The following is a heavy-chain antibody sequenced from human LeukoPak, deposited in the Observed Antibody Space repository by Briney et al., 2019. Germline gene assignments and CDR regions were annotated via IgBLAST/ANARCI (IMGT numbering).Heavy chain of an antibody. Sequence: GGSLRLSCAASGFTLSGYWTHWVRQAPGKGLVWVSRMNSDGTTTTYADSVRGRFTISRDNAKNTLYLQMNSLRAEDTAVYYCARYVVTSACFDSWGQGTLVTVSS. J-gene: IGHJ4*02. V-gene: IGHV3-74*01. CDR3: ARYVVTSACFDS. CDR2: MNSDGTTT. D-gene: IGHD2-21*02. CDR1: GFTLSGYW.